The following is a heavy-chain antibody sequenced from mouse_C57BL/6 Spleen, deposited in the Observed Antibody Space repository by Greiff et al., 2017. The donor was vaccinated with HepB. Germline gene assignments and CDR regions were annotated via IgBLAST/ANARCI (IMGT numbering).Heavy chain of an antibody. V-gene: IGHV5-9*01. Sequence: EVQLVESGGGLVKPGGSLKLSCAASGFTFSSYTMSWVRQTPEKRLEWVATISGGGGNTYYPDSVKGRFTISRDNAKNTLYLQMSSLRSEDTALYYCARFLAWFAYWGQGTLVTVSA. CDR3: ARFLAWFAY. CDR1: GFTFSSYT. J-gene: IGHJ3*01. CDR2: ISGGGGNT.